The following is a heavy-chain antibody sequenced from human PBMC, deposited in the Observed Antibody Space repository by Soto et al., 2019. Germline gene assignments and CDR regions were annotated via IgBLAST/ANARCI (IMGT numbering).Heavy chain of an antibody. V-gene: IGHV1-2*02. CDR1: GYPVTAYY. D-gene: IGHD3-3*01. CDR3: ARRGGVGVAGSAAFDM. J-gene: IGHJ3*02. Sequence: QLHLVQSGAVVKKPGASVTVSCSASGYPVTAYYMHWVRQAPGRGLEWMGGINPATGAAKYTQTFQVRVIRTRVTVTSTFIIGMSGLSSEDTAVFYCARRGGVGVAGSAAFDMWGQGTVVTVSS. CDR2: INPATGAA.